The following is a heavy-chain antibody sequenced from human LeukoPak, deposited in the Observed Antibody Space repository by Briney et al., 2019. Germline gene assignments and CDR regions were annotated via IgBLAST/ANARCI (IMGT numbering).Heavy chain of an antibody. J-gene: IGHJ4*02. V-gene: IGHV3-30*18. CDR3: AKDRGVGAAYFDY. Sequence: GGSLRLSCAASGFTFSSYGMHWVRQAPGKGLEWVAVISYDGSNKYYADSVKGRFTISRDNSKNTLYLQMNSLRAEDTAVYHCAKDRGVGAAYFDYWGQGTLVTVSS. D-gene: IGHD1-26*01. CDR1: GFTFSSYG. CDR2: ISYDGSNK.